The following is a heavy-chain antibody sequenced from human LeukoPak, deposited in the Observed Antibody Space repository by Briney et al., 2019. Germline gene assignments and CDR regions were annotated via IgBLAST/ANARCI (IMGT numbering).Heavy chain of an antibody. V-gene: IGHV3-7*01. CDR3: ARDLSGIAGYTYGRGIDY. Sequence: GGSLRLSCAASGFTFSSYWMSWVRQAPGKGLEWVANIKQDGSEKYYVDSVKGRFTISRDNAKNSLYLQMNSLRAEDTAVYYCARDLSGIAGYTYGRGIDYWGQGTLVTVSS. J-gene: IGHJ4*02. D-gene: IGHD5-18*01. CDR1: GFTFSSYW. CDR2: IKQDGSEK.